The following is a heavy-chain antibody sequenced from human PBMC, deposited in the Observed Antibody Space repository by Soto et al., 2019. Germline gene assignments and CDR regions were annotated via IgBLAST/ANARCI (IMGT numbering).Heavy chain of an antibody. CDR1: GGSISSSSYY. J-gene: IGHJ4*02. D-gene: IGHD6-13*01. CDR3: ARAAAAGDY. CDR2: IYYSGST. Sequence: QLQLQESGPGLVKPSETLSLTCTVSGGSISSSSYYWGWIRQPPGKGLEWIGSIYYSGSTYYNPSLKSRVTISVDTSKNQFSLNLTSVPAADTAVYYCARAAAAGDYWGQGTLVTVSS. V-gene: IGHV4-39*01.